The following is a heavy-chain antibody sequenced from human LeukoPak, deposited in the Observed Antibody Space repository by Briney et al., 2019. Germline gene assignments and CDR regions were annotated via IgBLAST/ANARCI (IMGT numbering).Heavy chain of an antibody. D-gene: IGHD3-22*01. CDR2: INANSGDT. CDR1: GYTFTGYY. Sequence: ASVKVSCKASGYTFTGYYMHWVRQAPGQGLEWMGWINANSGDTKYAQKFQGRVTMTRDTSISTAYMVLSRLRSDDTAMYYCAREISGYSDYWGQGTLVTVSP. J-gene: IGHJ4*02. V-gene: IGHV1-2*02. CDR3: AREISGYSDY.